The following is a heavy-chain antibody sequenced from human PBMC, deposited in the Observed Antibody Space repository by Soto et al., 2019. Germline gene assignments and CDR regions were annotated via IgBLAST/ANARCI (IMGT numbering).Heavy chain of an antibody. CDR1: GYTFSTYG. V-gene: IGHV1-18*01. D-gene: IGHD6-6*01. J-gene: IGHJ6*02. CDR3: ARIGDVPFYCYGVDV. CDR2: INGYNGNT. Sequence: QVQLVQSGAEVKKPGASVKVSCKASGYTFSTYGISWVRQAPGQGLEWMGWINGYNGNTNYAPKLQGRITMTTDTSRASAYGELSSLRSDDRAVGYGARIGDVPFYCYGVDVWGQETTVTVSS.